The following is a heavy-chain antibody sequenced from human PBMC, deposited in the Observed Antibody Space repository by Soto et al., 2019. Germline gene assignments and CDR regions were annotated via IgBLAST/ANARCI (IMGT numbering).Heavy chain of an antibody. J-gene: IGHJ4*02. CDR3: ARDAFSVQVTLPAY. D-gene: IGHD2-21*02. Sequence: QVQLVESGGGVVQPGRSLRLSCAASGFTFSSYGMHWVRQAPGKGLEWVAVIWYDGSNKYYADSVKGRFTISRDNSKNTLYLQMNSLRAEDTAVYYCARDAFSVQVTLPAYWGQGTLVTVSS. V-gene: IGHV3-33*01. CDR2: IWYDGSNK. CDR1: GFTFSSYG.